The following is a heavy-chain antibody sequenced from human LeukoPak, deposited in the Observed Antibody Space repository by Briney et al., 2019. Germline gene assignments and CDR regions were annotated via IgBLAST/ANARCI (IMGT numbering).Heavy chain of an antibody. V-gene: IGHV3-21*01. D-gene: IGHD3-10*01. Sequence: GGSLRLSCAASGFTFSSYSMNWVRQAPGKGLEWVSSITSSGRYIYYADSVKGRFTISRDNSENSLYLQMSSLRAEDTAVYYCAKYSHGSGTSFDPWGQGTLVTVSS. J-gene: IGHJ5*02. CDR3: AKYSHGSGTSFDP. CDR2: ITSSGRYI. CDR1: GFTFSSYS.